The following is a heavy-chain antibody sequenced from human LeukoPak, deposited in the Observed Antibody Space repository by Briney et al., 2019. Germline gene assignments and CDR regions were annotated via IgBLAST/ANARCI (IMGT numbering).Heavy chain of an antibody. V-gene: IGHV3-7*01. J-gene: IGHJ4*02. D-gene: IGHD6-19*01. CDR3: ARLEQWRTPY. Sequence: GGSLRLSCAVSGFTFRNYWMSWVRQAPGRGLEWVSNIKQDGSEKNYMDSVKGRFTISRDNAKNSLYLQMNSLRVEDTAVYYGARLEQWRTPYWGQGTLLAVSS. CDR2: IKQDGSEK. CDR1: GFTFRNYW.